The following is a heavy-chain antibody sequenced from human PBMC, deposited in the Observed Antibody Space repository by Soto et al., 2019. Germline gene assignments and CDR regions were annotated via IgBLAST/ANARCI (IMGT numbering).Heavy chain of an antibody. V-gene: IGHV3-72*01. CDR2: IRKKVNSYTT. J-gene: IGHJ4*02. Sequence: EVQLVESGGGLVQPGGSLRLSCAASGFTFSDHYMDWVRQAPGKGLEWVGRIRKKVNSYTTEYAASVKGRFTVSRDDSKNSLYLEMNSLETGDTAVYYCVRAGGDYSFDFWCQGTLVSVSS. CDR3: VRAGGDYSFDF. D-gene: IGHD2-21*02. CDR1: GFTFSDHY.